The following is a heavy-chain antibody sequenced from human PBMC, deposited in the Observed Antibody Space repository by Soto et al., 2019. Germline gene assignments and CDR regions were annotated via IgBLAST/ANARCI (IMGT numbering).Heavy chain of an antibody. Sequence: QVQLQESGPGLVKPSQTLSLTCSVSGGSITSGGYYWNWIRQHPGGALEWIGYIHYSGTTYYKPSLKSRLTISLVTSRNQFSLKLSSVTAADTAVYYCAIEGGGSGRHGFDQWGQGSLVTVSS. CDR1: GGSITSGGYY. J-gene: IGHJ4*02. CDR2: IHYSGTT. CDR3: AIEGGGSGRHGFDQ. V-gene: IGHV4-31*03. D-gene: IGHD1-26*01.